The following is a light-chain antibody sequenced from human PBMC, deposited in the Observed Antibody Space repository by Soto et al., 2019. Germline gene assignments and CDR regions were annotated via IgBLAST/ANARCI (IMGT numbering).Light chain of an antibody. J-gene: IGLJ3*02. CDR3: SSYTSSSTVV. V-gene: IGLV2-14*03. CDR2: DVS. Sequence: QSVLTQPASVSGSPGQSITISCTGTSSDVGGYNHVSWYQQHPGKAPKLMIYDVSYRPSGVSNRFSGSKSGNTASLTISGLQADDEADYYCSSYTSSSTVVFGGGTKLTVL. CDR1: SSDVGGYNH.